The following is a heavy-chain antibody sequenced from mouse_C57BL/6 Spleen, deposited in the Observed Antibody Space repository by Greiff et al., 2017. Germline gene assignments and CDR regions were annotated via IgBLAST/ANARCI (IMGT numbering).Heavy chain of an antibody. V-gene: IGHV5-4*01. CDR3: ARKAQASWFAY. CDR2: ISDGGSYT. Sequence: VQVVESGGGLVKPGGSLKLSCAASGFTFSSYAMSWVRQTPEKRLEWVATISDGGSYTYYPDNVKGRFTISRDNAKNNLYLQMSHLKSEDTAMYYCARKAQASWFAYWGQGTLVTVAA. D-gene: IGHD3-2*02. CDR1: GFTFSSYA. J-gene: IGHJ3*01.